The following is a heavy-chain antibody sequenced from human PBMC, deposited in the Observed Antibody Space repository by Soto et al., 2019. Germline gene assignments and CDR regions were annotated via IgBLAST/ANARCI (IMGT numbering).Heavy chain of an antibody. CDR2: IYYSGST. Sequence: QVQLQESGPGLVKPSETLSLTCTVSGGSISSYYWSWIRQPPGKGLEWIGYIYYSGSTNYNPSLKSRVTISVDTSNNQFSLKLSSVTAADTAVYYCARYGDYLFDPWGQGILVTVSS. D-gene: IGHD4-17*01. CDR1: GGSISSYY. V-gene: IGHV4-59*01. CDR3: ARYGDYLFDP. J-gene: IGHJ5*02.